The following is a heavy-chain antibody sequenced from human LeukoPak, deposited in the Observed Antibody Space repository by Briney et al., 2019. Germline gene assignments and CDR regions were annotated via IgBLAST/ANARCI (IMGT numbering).Heavy chain of an antibody. CDR3: ARGGWYEFDY. CDR1: GYSISSGYY. CDR2: IYHSGST. V-gene: IGHV4-38-2*02. Sequence: SETLSLTCTVSGYSISSGYYWGWIRQPPGKGLEWIGSIYHSGSTYYNPSLKSRVTISVDTSKNQFSLKLSSVTAADTAVYYCARGGWYEFDYWGQGTLVTVSS. J-gene: IGHJ4*02. D-gene: IGHD6-19*01.